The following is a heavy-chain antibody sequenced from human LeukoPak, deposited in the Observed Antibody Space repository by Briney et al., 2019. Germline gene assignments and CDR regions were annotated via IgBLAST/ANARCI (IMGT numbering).Heavy chain of an antibody. CDR2: IYSGGST. D-gene: IGHD6-6*01. CDR3: AREYSSSSGKCMDV. CDR1: GFTVSSNY. J-gene: IGHJ6*02. Sequence: GGSLRLSCAASGFTVSSNYMSWVRQAPGKGLEWVSVIYSGGSTYYADSVKGRFTISRDNAKNSLYLQMNSLRDEDTAVYYCAREYSSSSGKCMDVWGQGTTVTVSS. V-gene: IGHV3-53*01.